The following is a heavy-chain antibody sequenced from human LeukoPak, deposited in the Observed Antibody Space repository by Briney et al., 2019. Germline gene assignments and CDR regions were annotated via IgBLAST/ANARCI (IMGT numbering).Heavy chain of an antibody. V-gene: IGHV4-39*07. Sequence: PSETLSLTCTVSGGSISTSNYYWGWIRQPPGKGLEWIGNIFYSGSTYYSPSLRSRVTISLDTSKNQFSLKLSSVTAADTAVYYCARTDYGGNWFDPWGQGTLVTVSS. CDR1: GGSISTSNYY. CDR3: ARTDYGGNWFDP. D-gene: IGHD4-23*01. J-gene: IGHJ5*02. CDR2: IFYSGST.